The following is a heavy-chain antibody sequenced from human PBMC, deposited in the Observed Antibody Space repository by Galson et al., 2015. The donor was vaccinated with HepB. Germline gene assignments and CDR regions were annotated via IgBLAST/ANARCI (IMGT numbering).Heavy chain of an antibody. Sequence: SVKVSCKASGYTFTSYAMHWVRQAPGRRLEWMGWINAGNGNTKYSQKFQGRVTITRDTSASTAYMELSSLRSEDTAVYYCAREGGYCSGGSCYYYYGMDVWGQGTTVTVSS. V-gene: IGHV1-3*01. J-gene: IGHJ6*02. D-gene: IGHD2-15*01. CDR3: AREGGYCSGGSCYYYYGMDV. CDR1: GYTFTSYA. CDR2: INAGNGNT.